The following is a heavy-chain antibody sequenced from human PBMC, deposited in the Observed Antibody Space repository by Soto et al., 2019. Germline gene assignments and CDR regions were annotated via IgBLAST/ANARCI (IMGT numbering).Heavy chain of an antibody. CDR2: ISGGSSYI. J-gene: IGHJ6*02. Sequence: EVQLLESGGGLVKPGGSLRLSCAASGFTFSSYSMNWVHQAPGKGLEWVSSISGGSSYIYYADSVKGRFTISRDNAKNSLYLQMNSLRAEDTAVYYCARGKGMDVWGQGTTVTVSS. CDR3: ARGKGMDV. V-gene: IGHV3-21*01. CDR1: GFTFSSYS.